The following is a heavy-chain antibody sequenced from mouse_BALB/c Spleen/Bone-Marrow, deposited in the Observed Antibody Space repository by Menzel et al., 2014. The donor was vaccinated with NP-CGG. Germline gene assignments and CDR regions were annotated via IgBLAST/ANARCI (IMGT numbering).Heavy chain of an antibody. Sequence: EVKLMESGAELVKPWASVKLSCTASGFNIKDTYMHWVKQRPEQGLEWIGRIDPASDYTQFDSKFQGKATITADTSSNTAYLQLSSLTSEDTAVYYCATLTGTFDYWGQGTTLTASS. V-gene: IGHV14-3*02. CDR1: GFNIKDTY. CDR3: ATLTGTFDY. D-gene: IGHD4-1*01. CDR2: IDPASDYT. J-gene: IGHJ2*01.